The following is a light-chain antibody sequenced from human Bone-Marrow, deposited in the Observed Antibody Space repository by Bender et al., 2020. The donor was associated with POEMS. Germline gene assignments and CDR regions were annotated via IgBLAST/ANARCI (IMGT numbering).Light chain of an antibody. CDR1: SNDVGSYNV. Sequence: QSALTQPASVSGSPGQSITISCTGTSNDVGSYNVVSWYQQHPDKAPKLMIYEVSKRPSGVSNRFSGSKSGNTASLTISGLQAEDEADYYCCSYTSSSLWVFGGGTKLTVL. CDR2: EVS. J-gene: IGLJ2*01. V-gene: IGLV2-14*02. CDR3: CSYTSSSLWV.